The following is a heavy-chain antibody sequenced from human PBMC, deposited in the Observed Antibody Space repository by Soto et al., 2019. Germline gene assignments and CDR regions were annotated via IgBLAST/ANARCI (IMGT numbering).Heavy chain of an antibody. CDR3: ACGRYYDSINHFTLDY. V-gene: IGHV4-59*01. J-gene: IGHJ4*01. Sequence: PAETLSLTCTVSGGSISNFYWSLIRQPPGTGLEWIGFISYNGITNYNPSLKSRVAISVDTSKTQFSLHLNSVTAADTAVYYCACGRYYDSINHFTLDYWGHGSLVTVS. CDR2: ISYNGIT. CDR1: GGSISNFY. D-gene: IGHD3-22*01.